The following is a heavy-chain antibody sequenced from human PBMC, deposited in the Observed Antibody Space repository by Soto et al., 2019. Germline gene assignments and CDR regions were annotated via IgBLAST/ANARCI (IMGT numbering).Heavy chain of an antibody. J-gene: IGHJ3*02. V-gene: IGHV1-8*01. CDR1: GYTFTSYD. CDR3: ARGWRSSRVAFDI. Sequence: QVQLVQYGAEVKKPGASVKVSCKASGYTFTSYDINWVLQATGQGLEWMGWMNPNSGNTCYAQKFQGRVTMTRNTSISTAYMELSSRRSVDTAVYYCARGWRSSRVAFDIWGQGTMVTVSS. CDR2: MNPNSGNT. D-gene: IGHD6-6*01.